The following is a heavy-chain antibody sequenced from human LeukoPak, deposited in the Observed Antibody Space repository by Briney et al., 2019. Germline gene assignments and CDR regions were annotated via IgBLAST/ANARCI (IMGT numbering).Heavy chain of an antibody. J-gene: IGHJ4*02. CDR3: ARVLYCTNGVCYTGFDY. V-gene: IGHV3-7*01. CDR2: IKQDGSEK. Sequence: GGSLRLSCAASGFTFSSYWMSWVRQAPGKGLEWVANIKQDGSEKYYVYSVKGRFTISRDNAKNSLYLQMNSLRAEDTAVYYCARVLYCTNGVCYTGFDYWGQGTLVTVSS. D-gene: IGHD2-8*01. CDR1: GFTFSSYW.